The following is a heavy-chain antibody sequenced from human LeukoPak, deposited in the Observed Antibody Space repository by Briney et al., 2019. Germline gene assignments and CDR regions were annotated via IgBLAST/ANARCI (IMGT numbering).Heavy chain of an antibody. CDR2: INHNGNVN. V-gene: IGHV3-7*03. CDR1: GFTFSSYA. J-gene: IGHJ6*02. CDR3: ARGGGLDV. D-gene: IGHD3-16*01. Sequence: PGGSLRLSCAAYGFTFSSYAMSWVRQAPGKGLEWVASINHNGNVNYYVDSVKGRFTISRDNAKNSLYLQMSNLRAEDTAVYFCARGGGLDVWGQGATVTVSS.